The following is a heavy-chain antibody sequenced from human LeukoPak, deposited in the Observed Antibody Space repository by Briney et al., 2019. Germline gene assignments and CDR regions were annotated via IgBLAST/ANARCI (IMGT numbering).Heavy chain of an antibody. CDR1: GFTFGDYY. Sequence: GGSLRLSCAASGFTFGDYYMSWIRQVPGKGLEWVANIKQDGSEKYYVDSVKGRFTISRDNAKNSLYLQMNSLRAEDTAVYYCARDPPLITAAGSRYFQHWGQGTLVTVSS. V-gene: IGHV3-7*01. J-gene: IGHJ1*01. CDR2: IKQDGSEK. D-gene: IGHD6-13*01. CDR3: ARDPPLITAAGSRYFQH.